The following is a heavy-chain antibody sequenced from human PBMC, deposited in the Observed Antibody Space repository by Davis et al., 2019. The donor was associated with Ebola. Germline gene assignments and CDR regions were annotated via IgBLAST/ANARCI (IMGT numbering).Heavy chain of an antibody. Sequence: PGGSLRLSCAASGFTFSDYYMSWIRQAPGKGLEWVSYISSSSSYTNYADSVKGRFTISRDNAKNSLYLQMNSLRAEDTAVYYCARHRDGHNYDFDYWGQGTLVTVSS. D-gene: IGHD5-24*01. CDR3: ARHRDGHNYDFDY. J-gene: IGHJ4*02. CDR1: GFTFSDYY. V-gene: IGHV3-11*06. CDR2: ISSSSSYT.